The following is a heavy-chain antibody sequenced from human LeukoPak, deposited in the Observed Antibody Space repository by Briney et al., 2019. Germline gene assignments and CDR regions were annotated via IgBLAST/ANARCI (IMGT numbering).Heavy chain of an antibody. CDR3: ARDVESVRSSPGYYFDY. CDR1: GFTFSSYA. J-gene: IGHJ4*02. CDR2: MSYDGNNK. V-gene: IGHV3-30-3*01. D-gene: IGHD6-6*01. Sequence: GGSLRLSCVVSGFTFSSYAMHWVRQAPGKGLEWVALMSYDGNNKYYADSVKGRFTISRDNSKNTLYLQMNSLRAEDSAVYYCARDVESVRSSPGYYFDYWGQGTLVTVSS.